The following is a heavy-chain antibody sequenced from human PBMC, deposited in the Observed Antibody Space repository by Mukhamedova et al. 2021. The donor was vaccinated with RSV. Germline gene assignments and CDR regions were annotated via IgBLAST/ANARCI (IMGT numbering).Heavy chain of an antibody. V-gene: IGHV1-46*01. Sequence: GQGLEWMGIINPSGINTTYAQKFQGRVTMTRDTSTSTVYMDLSSLRSEDTAGYYCARGPTNNYGNYWGQGTLVNVPS. CDR2: INPSGINT. CDR3: ARGPTNNYGNY. D-gene: IGHD4-11*01. J-gene: IGHJ4*02.